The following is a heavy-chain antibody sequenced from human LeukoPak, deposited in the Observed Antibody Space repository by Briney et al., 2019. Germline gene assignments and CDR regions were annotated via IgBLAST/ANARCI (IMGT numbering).Heavy chain of an antibody. CDR1: GFTFSAYS. J-gene: IGHJ4*02. V-gene: IGHV3-30*03. CDR2: VKEDGSFI. D-gene: IGHD6-13*01. Sequence: PGGSLRLSCAVSGFTFSAYSMHWVRQVPGKGLDWVAVVKEDGSFISYTSSVKGRFTISRDNSKNTVVLQMNSLRVDDTAIYYCARQSLAASGLDYWGQGMLVTVSS. CDR3: ARQSLAASGLDY.